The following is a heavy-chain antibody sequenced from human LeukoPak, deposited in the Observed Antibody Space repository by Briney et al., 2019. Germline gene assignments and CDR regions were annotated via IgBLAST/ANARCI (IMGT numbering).Heavy chain of an antibody. J-gene: IGHJ4*02. Sequence: GGSLRLSCAASGFTFSSYAMSWVRQAPGKGLEWVSAISGSGGSTYYADSVKGRFTISRDNSKNTLYLQMNSLRAEDTAVYYCAKDLVQYSSSWYFDYWGQGTLVTVSS. V-gene: IGHV3-23*01. D-gene: IGHD6-13*01. CDR1: GFTFSSYA. CDR2: ISGSGGST. CDR3: AKDLVQYSSSWYFDY.